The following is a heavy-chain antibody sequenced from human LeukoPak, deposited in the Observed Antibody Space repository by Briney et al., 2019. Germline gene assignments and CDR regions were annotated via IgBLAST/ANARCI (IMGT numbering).Heavy chain of an antibody. CDR3: ARAPSIYCSGGSCENWFDP. CDR2: MNPNTGST. D-gene: IGHD2-15*01. Sequence: ASVKVSCKASGYTLTNYDINWVRQAPGQRLEWMGWMNPNTGSTGFAQSFQGRVTMTRNTSISTAYMELSSLRSEDTAVYYCARAPSIYCSGGSCENWFDPWGQGTLVTVSS. V-gene: IGHV1-8*01. J-gene: IGHJ5*02. CDR1: GYTLTNYD.